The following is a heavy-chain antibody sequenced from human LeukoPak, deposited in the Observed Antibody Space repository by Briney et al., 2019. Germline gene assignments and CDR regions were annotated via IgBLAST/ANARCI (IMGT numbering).Heavy chain of an antibody. Sequence: GGSLRLSCAASGITLSNAWMSWVRQAPGKGLEWIGRIKSKSDGGTTDYAAPVKGRFTISRDDSKNTLYLQMNSLKIEDTAVYYCTTETRKWLRLLAREARYYYYYYMDVWGKGTTVTISS. D-gene: IGHD5-12*01. V-gene: IGHV3-15*01. CDR3: TTETRKWLRLLAREARYYYYYYMDV. J-gene: IGHJ6*03. CDR2: IKSKSDGGTT. CDR1: GITLSNAW.